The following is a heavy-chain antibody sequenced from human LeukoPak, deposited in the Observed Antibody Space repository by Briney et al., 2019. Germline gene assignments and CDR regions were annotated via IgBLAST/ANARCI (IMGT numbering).Heavy chain of an antibody. Sequence: GGSLRLSCAASGFTFSKYDMSWVRQAPGKGLEWVSIINTRGGDTYYADSVKGRFTISRDNSKNKPYLQMNSLRVEDTAVYYCAKGGWLDDYWGQGTLVTVSS. D-gene: IGHD6-19*01. V-gene: IGHV3-23*01. CDR2: INTRGGDT. J-gene: IGHJ4*02. CDR1: GFTFSKYD. CDR3: AKGGWLDDY.